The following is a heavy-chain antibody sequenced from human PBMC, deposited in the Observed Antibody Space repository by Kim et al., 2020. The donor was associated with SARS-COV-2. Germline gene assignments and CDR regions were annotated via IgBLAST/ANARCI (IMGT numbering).Heavy chain of an antibody. CDR1: GGSFSGYY. Sequence: SETLSLTCAVYGGSFSGYYWSWIRQPPGKGLEWIGEINHSGSTNYNPSLKSRVTISVDTSKNQFSLKLSSVTAADTAVYYCASPYGMDVLGQGTTVTVSS. V-gene: IGHV4-34*01. J-gene: IGHJ6*02. CDR3: ASPYGMDV. CDR2: INHSGST.